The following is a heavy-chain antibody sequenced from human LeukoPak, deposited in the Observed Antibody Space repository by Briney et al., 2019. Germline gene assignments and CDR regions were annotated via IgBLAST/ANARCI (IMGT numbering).Heavy chain of an antibody. CDR1: GYTFTSYG. V-gene: IGHV1-18*01. D-gene: IGHD3-3*01. CDR3: SRTSDYDFWRGYFDY. CDR2: ISAYNGNT. Sequence: ASVKLSRKASGYTFTSYGISWVRQAPGQGLEWMGWISAYNGNTNYAQKLQGRVTMTTDTSKSTAYMELRSLRSDDTAVYYCSRTSDYDFWRGYFDYWGQGTLVTVSS. J-gene: IGHJ4*02.